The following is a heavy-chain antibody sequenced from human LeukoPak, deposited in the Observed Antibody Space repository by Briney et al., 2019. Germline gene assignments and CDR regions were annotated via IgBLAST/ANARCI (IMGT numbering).Heavy chain of an antibody. Sequence: SVKVSCKASGGSFSSYAISWVRQDPGQGLEWMGGVIPIFGTANYAQKFQGRVTITTDESTSTAYMELSSLRSEDTAVYYCASLEPQTTKNKNYYFDYWGQGPLVTVSS. D-gene: IGHD4-11*01. CDR2: VIPIFGTA. V-gene: IGHV1-69*05. CDR3: ASLEPQTTKNKNYYFDY. CDR1: GGSFSSYA. J-gene: IGHJ4*02.